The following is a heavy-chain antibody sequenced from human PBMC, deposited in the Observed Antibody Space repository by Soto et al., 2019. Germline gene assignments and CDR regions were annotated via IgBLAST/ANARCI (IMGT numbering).Heavy chain of an antibody. CDR2: INAGNGNT. V-gene: IGHV1-3*01. CDR3: ARSEARYYGSEPESWFDP. J-gene: IGHJ5*02. D-gene: IGHD3-10*01. Sequence: QVQLVQSGAEVKKPGASVKVSCKASGYTFTSYAMHWVRQAPGQRLEWMGWINAGNGNTKYSQKFQGRVTITRDTSASTAYMELSSLRSEDTAVYYCARSEARYYGSEPESWFDPWGQGTLVTVSS. CDR1: GYTFTSYA.